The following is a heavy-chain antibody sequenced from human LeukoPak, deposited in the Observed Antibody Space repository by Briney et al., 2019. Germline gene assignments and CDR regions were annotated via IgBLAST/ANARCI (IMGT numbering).Heavy chain of an antibody. CDR3: ARGHVSPWGYFDY. CDR2: IYHSGRT. CDR1: GASISTNSYY. Sequence: SETLSLTCTVSGASISTNSYYWGWIRQPPGKGLEWIGNIYHSGRTSYNPSLKSRVTISVDTSKNQFSLKLSSVTAADTAVYYCARGHVSPWGYFDYWGQGTLVTVSS. J-gene: IGHJ4*02. V-gene: IGHV4-39*07. D-gene: IGHD3-16*01.